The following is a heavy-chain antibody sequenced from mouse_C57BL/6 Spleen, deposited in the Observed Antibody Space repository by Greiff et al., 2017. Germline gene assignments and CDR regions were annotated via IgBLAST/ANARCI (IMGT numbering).Heavy chain of an antibody. D-gene: IGHD1-1*01. CDR3: ARDGSSPYYAMDY. Sequence: EVHLVESGPELVKPGDSVKISCKASGYSFTGYFMNWVMQSHGKSLEWIGRINPYNGDTFYNQKFKGKATLTVDKSSSTAHMELRSLTSEDSAVYYCARDGSSPYYAMDYWGQGTSVTVSS. CDR1: GYSFTGYF. V-gene: IGHV1-20*01. J-gene: IGHJ4*01. CDR2: INPYNGDT.